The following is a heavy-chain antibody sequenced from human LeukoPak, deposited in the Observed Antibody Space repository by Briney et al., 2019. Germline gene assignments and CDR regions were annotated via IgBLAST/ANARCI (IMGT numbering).Heavy chain of an antibody. J-gene: IGHJ4*02. CDR1: GFTFSSYA. CDR2: ISAGGGSI. CDR3: AKEKYYGSD. Sequence: GGSLRLSCAASGFTFSSYAMSWVRQAPGKGLEWVSSISAGGGSINYADSVKGRFTISRENPKSTLYLQMNSLRAEDTAVYYCAKEKYYGSDWGQGTLVTVSS. D-gene: IGHD3-10*01. V-gene: IGHV3-23*01.